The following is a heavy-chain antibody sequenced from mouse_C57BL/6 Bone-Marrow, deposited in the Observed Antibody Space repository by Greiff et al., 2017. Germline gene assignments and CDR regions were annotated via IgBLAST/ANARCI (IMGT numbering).Heavy chain of an antibody. J-gene: IGHJ3*01. CDR1: GFSLTSYG. CDR3: ATGGCAY. V-gene: IGHV2-6*01. CDR2: IWGVGST. Sequence: QVQLQQSGPGLVAPSQSLSITCTVSGFSLTSYGVDWVRQSPGKGLEWLGVIWGVGSTNYNSALKSRLSISKNNSRSQIILKMNSLQTDDAAMYYCATGGCAYWGQETLVTVAA.